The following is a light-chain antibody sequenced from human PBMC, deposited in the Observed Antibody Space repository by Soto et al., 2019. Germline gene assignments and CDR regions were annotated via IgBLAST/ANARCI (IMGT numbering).Light chain of an antibody. CDR3: QSYDSSLSGSVV. CDR1: SSNIGAGYD. J-gene: IGLJ2*01. V-gene: IGLV1-40*01. Sequence: QPVLTQPPSVSGVPGQRVTISCTGSSSNIGAGYDVHWYQQLPGTAPKLLIYGNSNRPSGVPDRFSGSKSGTSASLAITGLQAEDEADYYCQSYDSSLSGSVVFGGGTKLTVL. CDR2: GNS.